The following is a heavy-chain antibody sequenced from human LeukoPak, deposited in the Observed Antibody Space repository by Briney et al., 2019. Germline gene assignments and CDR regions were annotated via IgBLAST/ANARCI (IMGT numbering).Heavy chain of an antibody. CDR2: IYSGGST. CDR3: ARAERYSSIDGMDV. D-gene: IGHD6-13*01. J-gene: IGHJ6*02. Sequence: GGSLRLSCAASGFTFSSNYMSWVRQAPGKGLEWGSVIYSGGSTYYADSVKGRFTISRDNSKNTLYLQMNSLRAEDTAVYYCARAERYSSIDGMDVWGQGTTVTVSS. CDR1: GFTFSSNY. V-gene: IGHV3-66*02.